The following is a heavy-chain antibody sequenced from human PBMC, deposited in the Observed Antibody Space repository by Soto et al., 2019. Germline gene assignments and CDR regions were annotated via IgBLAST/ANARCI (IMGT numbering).Heavy chain of an antibody. D-gene: IGHD3-3*01. CDR2: IIPIFGTA. CDR3: ARGARFLEWLSFDH. CDR1: GDTFNRYA. Sequence: QVQLEQSGAEVKTLGSSVKVSCKASGDTFNRYAISWVRQAPGQGLEWMGGIIPIFGTANYAPQFQDGVAISADEATTTAYMELTSLKSEDTAVYFCARGARFLEWLSFDHWGQGTLVTVSS. J-gene: IGHJ4*02. V-gene: IGHV1-69*13.